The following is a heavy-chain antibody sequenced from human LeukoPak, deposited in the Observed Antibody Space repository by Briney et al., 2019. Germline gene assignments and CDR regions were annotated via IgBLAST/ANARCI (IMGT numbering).Heavy chain of an antibody. J-gene: IGHJ4*02. CDR2: IADSGGYS. V-gene: IGHV3-48*03. Sequence: GGSLRLSCEASGFTFNRFEMNWVRHAPGKGLEWISYIADSGGYSSYADSVKGRFTASRDNPENSMYIKKNSLRVEDTAVYFCVRGYSSGAHFDWWRQGGLVIVSS. CDR3: VRGYSSGAHFDW. D-gene: IGHD1-1*01. CDR1: GFTFNRFE.